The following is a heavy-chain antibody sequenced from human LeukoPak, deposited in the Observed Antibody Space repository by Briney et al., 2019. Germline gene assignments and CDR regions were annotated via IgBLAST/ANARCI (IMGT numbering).Heavy chain of an antibody. Sequence: GGSLRLSCAASGFIFDHYTMHWVRQVPGKGLEWVSLISWDGGSTYYADSVKGRFTISRDNSKNSLSLQMNSLRAEDTALYYCAKDGKNYFDYWGQGTLVTVSS. J-gene: IGHJ4*02. CDR2: ISWDGGST. CDR1: GFIFDHYT. V-gene: IGHV3-43*01. CDR3: AKDGKNYFDY.